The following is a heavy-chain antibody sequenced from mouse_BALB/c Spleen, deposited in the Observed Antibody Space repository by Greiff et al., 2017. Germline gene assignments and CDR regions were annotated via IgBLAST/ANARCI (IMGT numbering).Heavy chain of an antibody. CDR1: GFTFSSYG. J-gene: IGHJ4*01. CDR2: INSNGGST. V-gene: IGHV5-6-3*01. CDR3: ARDHAMDY. Sequence: EVMLVESGGGLVQPGGSLKLSCAASGFTFSSYGMSWVRQTPDKRLELVATINSNGGSTYYPDSVEGRFTISRDNAKNTLYLQMSSLKSEDTAMYYCARDHAMDYWGQGTSVTVSS.